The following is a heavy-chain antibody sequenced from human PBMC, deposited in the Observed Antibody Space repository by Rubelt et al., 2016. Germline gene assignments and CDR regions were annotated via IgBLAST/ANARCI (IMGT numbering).Heavy chain of an antibody. J-gene: IGHJ5*02. CDR1: GGTFSSYA. Sequence: QVQLVQSGAEVKKPGASVKVSCKASGGTFSSYAISWVRQAPGQGLEWMGGIIPIFGTANYAQKFQGRVTSTADESTSAAYMGLSSLGSEDTAVYYCAREQQLVGGWCDPWGQGTLVTVSS. CDR3: AREQQLVGGWCDP. CDR2: IIPIFGTA. D-gene: IGHD6-13*01. V-gene: IGHV1-69*01.